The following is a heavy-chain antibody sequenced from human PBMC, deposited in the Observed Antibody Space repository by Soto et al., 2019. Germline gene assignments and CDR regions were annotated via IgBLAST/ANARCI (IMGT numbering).Heavy chain of an antibody. CDR1: GGTFRSYA. J-gene: IGHJ4*02. Sequence: SVKVSCKASGGTFRSYAISWVRQAPGQGPEWMGGIIPLFGTTSYAPKFQGRVTITADESTSTAYMELSSLRSGDAAVYYCASNNRASYHFDYWGQGTLVTVSS. D-gene: IGHD3-16*02. CDR3: ASNNRASYHFDY. CDR2: IIPLFGTT. V-gene: IGHV1-69*13.